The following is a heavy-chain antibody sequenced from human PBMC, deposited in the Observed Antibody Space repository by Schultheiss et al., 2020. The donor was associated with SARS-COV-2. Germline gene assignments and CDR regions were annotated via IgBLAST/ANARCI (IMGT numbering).Heavy chain of an antibody. J-gene: IGHJ4*02. D-gene: IGHD6-19*01. V-gene: IGHV4-38-2*01. Sequence: SQTLSLTCAVSGYSISSGYYWGWIRQPPGKGLEWIGYIYYSGSTNYNPSLKSRVTISVDTSKNQFSLKLSSVTAADTAVYYCARQRYSSGWTDYWGQGTLVTVSS. CDR1: GYSISSGYY. CDR2: IYYSGST. CDR3: ARQRYSSGWTDY.